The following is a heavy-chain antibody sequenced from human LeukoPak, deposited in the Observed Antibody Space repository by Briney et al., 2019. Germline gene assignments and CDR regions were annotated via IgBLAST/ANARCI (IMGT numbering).Heavy chain of an antibody. CDR2: IYYSGST. CDR1: GGSISSGDYY. CDR3: ARGSNWGLPMGAFDI. V-gene: IGHV4-30-4*01. D-gene: IGHD7-27*01. J-gene: IGHJ3*02. Sequence: SETLSLTCTVSGGSISSGDYYWSWIRQPPGKGLEWIGYIYYSGSTYYNPSLKSRVTISVDRSKNQFSLKLSSVTAADTAVYYCARGSNWGLPMGAFDIWGQGTMVTVSS.